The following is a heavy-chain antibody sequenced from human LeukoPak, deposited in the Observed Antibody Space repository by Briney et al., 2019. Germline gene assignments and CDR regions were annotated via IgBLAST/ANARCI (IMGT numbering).Heavy chain of an antibody. J-gene: IGHJ4*02. Sequence: GGSLRLSCAASGFTFSTYAMTGVRQAPGKGVEGVSTLSKTGGYKYYADSVKGRFTISRDNSKNTLYLQMSSLRAEDTAVYFCAKGGSLITFGGVIVTDDWGQGTLVAVSS. CDR3: AKGGSLITFGGVIVTDD. V-gene: IGHV3-23*01. D-gene: IGHD3-16*02. CDR2: LSKTGGYK. CDR1: GFTFSTYA.